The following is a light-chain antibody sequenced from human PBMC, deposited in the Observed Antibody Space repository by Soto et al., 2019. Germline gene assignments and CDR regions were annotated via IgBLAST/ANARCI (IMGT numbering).Light chain of an antibody. CDR1: SSDVGAYNY. CDR2: DVS. CDR3: SSFTRRNSYV. Sequence: QSALTQPASVSGSPGQSITISCTGTSSDVGAYNYVSWYQQHPGKVPKLMIYDVSDRPSGVSNRFSGSKSGNTAPLTISGLQAEDEAYYYCSSFTRRNSYVFGTGTKLTVL. J-gene: IGLJ1*01. V-gene: IGLV2-14*03.